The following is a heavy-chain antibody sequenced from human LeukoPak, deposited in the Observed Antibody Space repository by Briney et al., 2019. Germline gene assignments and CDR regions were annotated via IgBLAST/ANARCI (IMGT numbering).Heavy chain of an antibody. V-gene: IGHV3-30*18. D-gene: IGHD2-2*01. CDR3: ANGDPGPADHPMNDYYYSLDV. J-gene: IGHJ6*02. CDR2: ISYDGNTK. CDR1: GFTFGSYG. Sequence: GGSLRLSCAASGFTFGSYGMHWVRQAPGKGLEWVAFISYDGNTKYYSGSAKGRFTISRDNSKNTLYLQMNSLRPEDTAVYYCANGDPGPADHPMNDYYYSLDVWGQGTTVIVSS.